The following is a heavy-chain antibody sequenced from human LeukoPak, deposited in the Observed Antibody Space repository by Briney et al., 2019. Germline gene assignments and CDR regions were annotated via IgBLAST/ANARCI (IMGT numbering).Heavy chain of an antibody. V-gene: IGHV4-34*01. Sequence: SETLSLTCAVYGGPFSGYYWSWIRQFPGKGLEWIGEINHSGNTNYNPSLKSRVTISVDTSKNQFSLNLSSVTAADTAVYYCVREPSGYCSSTSCYFYYYMGVWGKGTTVTVSS. CDR3: VREPSGYCSSTSCYFYYYMGV. CDR2: INHSGNT. D-gene: IGHD2-2*01. CDR1: GGPFSGYY. J-gene: IGHJ6*03.